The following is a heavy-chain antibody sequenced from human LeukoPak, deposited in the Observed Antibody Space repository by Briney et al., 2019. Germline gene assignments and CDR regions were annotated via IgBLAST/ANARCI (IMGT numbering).Heavy chain of an antibody. V-gene: IGHV1-24*01. CDR2: FDPEDGET. CDR3: ATEGGYSSGWYYFDY. D-gene: IGHD6-19*01. CDR1: GYTLTELS. J-gene: IGHJ4*02. Sequence: GASVTVSCKVSGYTLTELSMHWVRQAPGKGLEWMGGFDPEDGETIYAQKFQGRVTMTEDTSTDTAYMELSSLRSEDTAVYYCATEGGYSSGWYYFDYWGQGTLVTVSS.